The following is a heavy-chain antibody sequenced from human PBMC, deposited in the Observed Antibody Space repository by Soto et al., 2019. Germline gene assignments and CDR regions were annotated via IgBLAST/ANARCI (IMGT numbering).Heavy chain of an antibody. V-gene: IGHV4-30-2*01. Sequence: SETLSLTCAVSGGSISSGGSSWSWIRQPPGKGLEWIGYIYHSGSTYYNPSLKSRVTISVDRSKNQFSLKLSSVTAADTAVYYCARVPSPWGQGTLVTV. J-gene: IGHJ5*02. CDR2: IYHSGST. CDR1: GGSISSGGSS. CDR3: ARVPSP.